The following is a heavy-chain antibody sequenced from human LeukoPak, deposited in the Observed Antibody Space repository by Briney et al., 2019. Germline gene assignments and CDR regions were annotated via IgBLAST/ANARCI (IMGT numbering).Heavy chain of an antibody. V-gene: IGHV3-21*01. Sequence: GGSLRLSCAASGFTFSSYSMNWVRQAPGKGLEWVSSISSSSSYIYYADSVKGRFTISRDNAKNSLYLQMNSLRAEDTAVYYCARDIYYDSSGYYYSHAFDIWGQGTMVTASS. CDR1: GFTFSSYS. CDR2: ISSSSSYI. J-gene: IGHJ3*02. D-gene: IGHD3-22*01. CDR3: ARDIYYDSSGYYYSHAFDI.